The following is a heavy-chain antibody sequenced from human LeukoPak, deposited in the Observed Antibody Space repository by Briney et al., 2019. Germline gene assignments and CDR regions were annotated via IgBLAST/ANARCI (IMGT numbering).Heavy chain of an antibody. V-gene: IGHV1-69*01. CDR3: ARVRTPSGYVTGSAFDI. CDR2: IIPIFGTA. J-gene: IGHJ3*02. Sequence: SVKVSCKASGGTFSSYAISWVRQAPGQGLEWMGGIIPIFGTANYAQKFQGRVTITADESTSTAYMKRSSRRSEDRAVYSGARVRTPSGYVTGSAFDIWGQGTMVT. D-gene: IGHD5-12*01. CDR1: GGTFSSYA.